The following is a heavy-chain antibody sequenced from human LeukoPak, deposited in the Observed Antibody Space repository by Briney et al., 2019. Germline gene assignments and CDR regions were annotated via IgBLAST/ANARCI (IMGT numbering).Heavy chain of an antibody. J-gene: IGHJ3*02. CDR3: ARGAYYYDSSGYYGAFDI. CDR1: GFTFDDYG. D-gene: IGHD3-22*01. V-gene: IGHV3-48*03. Sequence: PGGSLRLSCAASGFTFDDYGMSWVRQAPGKGLEWVSYISSSGSIIYYADSVKGRFTISRDSAKNSLYLQMNSLRAEDTAVYYCARGAYYYDSSGYYGAFDIWGLGTMVTVSS. CDR2: ISSSGSII.